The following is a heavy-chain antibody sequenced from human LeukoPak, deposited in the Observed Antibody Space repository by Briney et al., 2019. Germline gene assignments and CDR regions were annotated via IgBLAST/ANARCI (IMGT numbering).Heavy chain of an antibody. Sequence: ASVKVSCKVSGYTLTELSMHWVQQAPGKGLEWMGGFDPEDGETIYAQKFQGRVTMTEDTSTDTAYMELSSLRSEDTAVYYCARGGYYDILTGYYAQDYFDYWGQGTLVTVSS. J-gene: IGHJ4*02. D-gene: IGHD3-9*01. CDR3: ARGGYYDILTGYYAQDYFDY. CDR1: GYTLTELS. V-gene: IGHV1-24*01. CDR2: FDPEDGET.